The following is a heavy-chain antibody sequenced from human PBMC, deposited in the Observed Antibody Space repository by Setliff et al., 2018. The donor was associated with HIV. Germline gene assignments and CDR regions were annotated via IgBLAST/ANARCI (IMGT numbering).Heavy chain of an antibody. J-gene: IGHJ4*02. D-gene: IGHD6-19*01. CDR3: ARVTRSGSGWFWEHYFDS. Sequence: SETLSLTCTVSGDFISSDYYWGWIRQPPGKGLEWIGSIYHSGTTYYNPSLKSRLTISVDMSQNQVSLKMRSVTAADTAVYYCARVTRSGSGWFWEHYFDSWGQGSLVTVSS. CDR2: IYHSGTT. CDR1: GDFISSDYY. V-gene: IGHV4-38-2*02.